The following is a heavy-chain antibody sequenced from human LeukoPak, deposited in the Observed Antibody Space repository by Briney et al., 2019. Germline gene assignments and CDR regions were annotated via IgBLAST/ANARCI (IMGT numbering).Heavy chain of an antibody. J-gene: IGHJ4*02. CDR1: GGSVSDYY. V-gene: IGHV4-34*01. Sequence: PSETLSLTCAVYGGSVSDYYWSWIRQPPGKGLEWIGEINHSGSTNYNPSLKSRVTISVDTSKNQFSLKLSSVTAADTAVYYCARAYDSSGYYFDYWGQGTLVTVSS. CDR2: INHSGST. CDR3: ARAYDSSGYYFDY. D-gene: IGHD3-22*01.